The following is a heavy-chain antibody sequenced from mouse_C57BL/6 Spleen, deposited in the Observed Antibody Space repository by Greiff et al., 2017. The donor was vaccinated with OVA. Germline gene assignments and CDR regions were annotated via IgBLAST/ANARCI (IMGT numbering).Heavy chain of an antibody. V-gene: IGHV1-5*01. CDR1: GYTFTSYW. CDR2: IYPGNGDP. D-gene: IGHD1-1*01. Sequence: EVQLQESGPVLVRPGASVKMSCKTSGYTFTSYWMHWVKQRPGQGLEWIGDIYPGNGDPSYNQKFKGKAKLTAVTSASTAYMELSSLTTEDAAVYYCTTITTIVAPWDFGVWGTGTTVTVSS. CDR3: TTITTIVAPWDFGV. J-gene: IGHJ1*03.